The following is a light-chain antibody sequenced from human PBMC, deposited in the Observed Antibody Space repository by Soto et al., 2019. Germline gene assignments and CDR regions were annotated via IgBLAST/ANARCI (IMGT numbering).Light chain of an antibody. CDR3: QQYNSQST. Sequence: DIQMTQSPSTLSASVGDSVTITCRASQSISGWLAWYQQKPGKAPKLLIYTASNLESGVPSRFRGSGSGTEFTLTITSLQPDDFATYYCQQYNSQSTFGQGTKVDIK. CDR1: QSISGW. V-gene: IGKV1-5*03. J-gene: IGKJ1*01. CDR2: TAS.